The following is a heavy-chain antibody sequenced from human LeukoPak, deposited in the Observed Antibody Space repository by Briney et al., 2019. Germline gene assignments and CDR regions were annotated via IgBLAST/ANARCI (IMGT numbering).Heavy chain of an antibody. Sequence: PSETLSLTCAVYGGSFSGYYWSWVRQAPGKGLEWISYISDRSSTIFYADSVKGRFTISRDNARNSLYLQMNSLRGEDTAVYYCARDWRGYNIGEDYWGQGTLVTVST. CDR3: ARDWRGYNIGEDY. CDR1: GGSFSGYY. J-gene: IGHJ4*02. D-gene: IGHD3-10*01. CDR2: ISDRSSTI. V-gene: IGHV3-48*01.